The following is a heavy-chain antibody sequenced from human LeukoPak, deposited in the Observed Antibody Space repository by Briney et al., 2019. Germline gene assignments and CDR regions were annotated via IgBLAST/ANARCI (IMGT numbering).Heavy chain of an antibody. CDR2: IISSGSTL. CDR1: GFTFSDYY. J-gene: IGHJ4*02. D-gene: IGHD5-18*01. CDR3: ARDRAAMVIDY. Sequence: GGSLRLSCAASGFTFSDYYMSWIRQAPGKGLEWVSYIISSGSTLYYADRVKGRFTISRDNAKNSLYLQMNSLRAEDTAVYYCARDRAAMVIDYWGQGTLVTVSS. V-gene: IGHV3-11*04.